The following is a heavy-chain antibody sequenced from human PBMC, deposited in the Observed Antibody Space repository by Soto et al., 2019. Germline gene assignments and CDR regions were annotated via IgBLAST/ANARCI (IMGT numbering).Heavy chain of an antibody. CDR1: GGSISSYY. CDR3: ARVSFDYYYDSSGYYLQT. Sequence: SETLSLTCTVSGGSISSYYWSWIRQPPGKGLEWIGYIYFRGSINYNPSLKSRVTISVDTSKKQFSLKLSSVTAADTAVYYCARVSFDYYYDSSGYYLQTWGQGALVTVSS. J-gene: IGHJ4*02. CDR2: IYFRGSI. D-gene: IGHD3-22*01. V-gene: IGHV4-59*01.